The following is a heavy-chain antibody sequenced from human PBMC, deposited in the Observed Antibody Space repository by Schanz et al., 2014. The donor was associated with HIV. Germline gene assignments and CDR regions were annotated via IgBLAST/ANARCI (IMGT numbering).Heavy chain of an antibody. CDR1: GYIFTSNG. V-gene: IGHV1-18*01. Sequence: QVQLVQSGAEVKKPGASVRVSCKTSGYIFTSNGISWVRQAPGQGLEWMGWISTSNGNTNYAQKFQGRVTMTTDTSTSTAYMELRSLRSDDTAVYYCARGRSGYCSGGSCPYGRYYFDYWGQGTLVTVSS. CDR3: ARGRSGYCSGGSCPYGRYYFDY. J-gene: IGHJ4*02. CDR2: ISTSNGNT. D-gene: IGHD2-15*01.